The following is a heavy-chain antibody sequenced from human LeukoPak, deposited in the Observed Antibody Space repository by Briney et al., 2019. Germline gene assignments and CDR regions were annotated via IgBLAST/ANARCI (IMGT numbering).Heavy chain of an antibody. D-gene: IGHD2-15*01. CDR1: GYTFTSYD. J-gene: IGHJ5*02. CDR2: MNPNSGNT. CDR3: ARGVVVVAATVSDWFDP. V-gene: IGHV1-8*01. Sequence: ASVKVSCXASGYTFTSYDINWVRQASGQGLEWMGWMNPNSGNTGYAQKFQGRVTMTRNTSISTAYMELSSLRSEDTAVYYCARGVVVVAATVSDWFDPWGQGTLVTVSS.